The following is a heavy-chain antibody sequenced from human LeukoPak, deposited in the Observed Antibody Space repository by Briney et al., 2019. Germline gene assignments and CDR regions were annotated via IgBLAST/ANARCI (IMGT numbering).Heavy chain of an antibody. Sequence: ASVKVSCKASGGTFSSYAISWVRQTPGQGLEWMGGIIPIFGTANYAQKFQGRVTITTDESTSTAYMELSSLRSEDTAVYYCARAATDILTFGYWGQGTLVTVSS. CDR3: ARAATDILTFGY. D-gene: IGHD2-15*01. CDR2: IIPIFGTA. CDR1: GGTFSSYA. J-gene: IGHJ4*02. V-gene: IGHV1-69*05.